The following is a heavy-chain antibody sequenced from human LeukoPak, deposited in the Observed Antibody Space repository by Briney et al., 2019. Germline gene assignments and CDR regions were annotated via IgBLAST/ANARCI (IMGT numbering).Heavy chain of an antibody. Sequence: PGGSLRLSCAASGFTFSSYWMHWVRQAPGKGLVWLSHINGDGSRTNYADSVKGRFTISRDNAKNTLYLQMNSLRAEDTAVYYCARDQCGGDCYEYYEYFQHWGQGTLVTVSS. CDR2: INGDGSRT. CDR3: ARDQCGGDCYEYYEYFQH. V-gene: IGHV3-74*01. CDR1: GFTFSSYW. D-gene: IGHD2-21*02. J-gene: IGHJ1*01.